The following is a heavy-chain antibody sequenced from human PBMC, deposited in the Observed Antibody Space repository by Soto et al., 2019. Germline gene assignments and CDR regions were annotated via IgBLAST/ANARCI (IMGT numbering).Heavy chain of an antibody. Sequence: GGSLRLSCAASGFTFDDYAMHWVRQAPGKGLEWVSGISWNSGSIGYADSVKGRFTISRDNAKNSLYLQMNSLRAEDTALYYCAKGGKYCSGGSCYSMFYWGQGTLVTVSS. J-gene: IGHJ4*02. D-gene: IGHD2-15*01. CDR2: ISWNSGSI. CDR1: GFTFDDYA. CDR3: AKGGKYCSGGSCYSMFY. V-gene: IGHV3-9*01.